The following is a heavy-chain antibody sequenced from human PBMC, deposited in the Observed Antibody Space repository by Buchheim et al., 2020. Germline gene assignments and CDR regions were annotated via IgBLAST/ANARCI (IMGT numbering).Heavy chain of an antibody. CDR2: IKSKNDGETR. D-gene: IGHD1-14*01. CDR1: GFTFTTAW. Sequence: EVQLVESGGGLVKPGGSLRLSCAAYGFTFTTAWMNWVRQAPGKGLEWVSRIKSKNDGETRDYAAHVKGRFTISRDDSPNTLYLQMNSLKIEDTAVYFCAVDVPEPLAQIDYWSHGT. CDR3: AVDVPEPLAQIDY. V-gene: IGHV3-15*01. J-gene: IGHJ4*01.